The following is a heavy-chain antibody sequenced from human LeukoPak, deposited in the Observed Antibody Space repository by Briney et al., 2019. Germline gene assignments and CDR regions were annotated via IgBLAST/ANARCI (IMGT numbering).Heavy chain of an antibody. V-gene: IGHV3-74*01. J-gene: IGHJ3*02. CDR1: GFTFSSYW. CDR3: ARSGRGGAFDI. Sequence: PGGSLRLSCAASGFTFSSYWMHWVRQGPGKGLVWVSRIYSDGSRTTYADSVKGRFTISGDNAKNTLYLQMNSLRAEDTAVYYCARSGRGGAFDIWGHGTMVTASS. D-gene: IGHD1-26*01. CDR2: IYSDGSRT.